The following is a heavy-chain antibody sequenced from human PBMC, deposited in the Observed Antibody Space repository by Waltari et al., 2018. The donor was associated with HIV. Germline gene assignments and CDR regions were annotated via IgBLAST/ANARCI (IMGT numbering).Heavy chain of an antibody. V-gene: IGHV1-2*02. D-gene: IGHD1-7*01. CDR3: ARDRARTTDYYYYGMDV. CDR1: GYTLTGYY. CDR2: INPNSGGT. J-gene: IGHJ6*02. Sequence: QVQLVQSGAAVKKPGALVTVSCKASGYTLTGYYMHWVRQAPGQGLEWMGWINPNSGGTNYAQKFQGRVTMTRDTYISTAYMELSRLRSDDTAVYYCARDRARTTDYYYYGMDVWGQGTTVTVSS.